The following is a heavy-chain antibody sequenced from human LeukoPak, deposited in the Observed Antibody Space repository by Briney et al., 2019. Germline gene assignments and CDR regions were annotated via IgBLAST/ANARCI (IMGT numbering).Heavy chain of an antibody. CDR1: GGTFSGYY. CDR2: INNGGST. Sequence: WESLSLSCAASGGTFSGYYRSWIRQPPGKGLEWVGEINNGGSTNYNASLKSRVTISVDTSKNPFYLKLNSVTAADTAIYYCAREPAYCGGDCYSEGNWFDPWGQGTLVTVSS. CDR3: AREPAYCGGDCYSEGNWFDP. V-gene: IGHV4-34*01. D-gene: IGHD2-21*02. J-gene: IGHJ5*02.